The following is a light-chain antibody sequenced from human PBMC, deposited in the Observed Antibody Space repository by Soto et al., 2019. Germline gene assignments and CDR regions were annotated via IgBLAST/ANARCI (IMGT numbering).Light chain of an antibody. CDR3: QQYHSYIFT. CDR2: DAS. J-gene: IGKJ3*01. CDR1: QTISSW. V-gene: IGKV1-5*01. Sequence: DIQMTQSPSTLSASVGDRVTITCRASQTISSWLAWYQQKPGKAPKLLIYDASSLESGVPSRFSGSGSGTEFTLTINSLQPDDYGTYYCQQYHSYIFTFGPGTTVDIK.